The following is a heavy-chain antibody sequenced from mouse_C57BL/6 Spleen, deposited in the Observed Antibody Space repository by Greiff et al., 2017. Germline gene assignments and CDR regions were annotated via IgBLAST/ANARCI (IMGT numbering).Heavy chain of an antibody. CDR2: ISDGGSYT. V-gene: IGHV5-4*01. J-gene: IGHJ2*01. Sequence: EVHLVESGGGLVKPGGSLKLSCAASGFTFSSYAMSWVRQTPEKRLEWVATISDGGSYTYYPDNVKGRFTISRDNAKNTLFLQMTSLRSEDTAMYYCARERVPDYWGQGTTLTVSS. CDR3: ARERVPDY. CDR1: GFTFSSYA.